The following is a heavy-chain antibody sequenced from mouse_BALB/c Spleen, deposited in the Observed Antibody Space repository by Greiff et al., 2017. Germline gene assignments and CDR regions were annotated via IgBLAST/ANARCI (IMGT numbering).Heavy chain of an antibody. J-gene: IGHJ2*01. Sequence: QVQLQQSGAELARPGASVKLSCKASGYTFTSYWMQWVKQRPGQGLEWIGAIYPGDGDTRYTQKFKGKATLTADKSSSTAYMQLSSLASEDSAVYYCAREPLYYYGSSYFDYWGQGTTLTVSS. CDR3: AREPLYYYGSSYFDY. V-gene: IGHV1-87*01. CDR1: GYTFTSYW. D-gene: IGHD1-1*01. CDR2: IYPGDGDT.